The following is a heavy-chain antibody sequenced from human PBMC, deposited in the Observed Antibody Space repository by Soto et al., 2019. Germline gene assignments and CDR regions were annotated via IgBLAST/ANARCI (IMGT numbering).Heavy chain of an antibody. D-gene: IGHD3-3*01. CDR3: ARPGRDFWSGRYYFDY. CDR1: GFAFSSYG. J-gene: IGHJ4*02. CDR2: ISYDGSVSYDGSYK. V-gene: IGHV3-30*03. Sequence: GGSLRLSCAASGFAFSSYGMHWVRQAPGKGLEWVAVISYDGSVSYDGSYKYYADSVKGRFTISRDNSKNTLYLHMNSLRAEDTAVYYCARPGRDFWSGRYYFDYWGQGTLVTVSS.